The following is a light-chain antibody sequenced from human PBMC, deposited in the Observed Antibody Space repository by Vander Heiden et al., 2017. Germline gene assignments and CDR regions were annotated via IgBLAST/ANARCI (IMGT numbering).Light chain of an antibody. CDR3: QHYNSYPPT. J-gene: IGKJ4*01. CDR2: AAS. CDR1: QDVGSW. V-gene: IGKV1D-16*01. Sequence: DIQMTQSPSSLSASVGDRVTITCRASQDVGSWLAWYQQKPEKAPKSLISAASTLQSGVPSRFSGSGSGTDFTLTISSLQPEDSATYYCQHYNSYPPTFGGGTKVGIK.